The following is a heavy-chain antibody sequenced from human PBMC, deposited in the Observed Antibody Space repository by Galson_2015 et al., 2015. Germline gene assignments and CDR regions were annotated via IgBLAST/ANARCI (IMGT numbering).Heavy chain of an antibody. D-gene: IGHD2-2*01. V-gene: IGHV3-30-3*01. J-gene: IGHJ6*02. CDR2: ISYDGSNK. Sequence: SLRLSCAASGFTFSSYAMHWVRQAPGKGLEWVAVISYDGSNKYYADSVKGRFTISRDNSKNTLYLQMNSLRAEDTAVYYCARARVVPAAIVPYGMDVWGQGTTVTVSS. CDR3: ARARVVPAAIVPYGMDV. CDR1: GFTFSSYA.